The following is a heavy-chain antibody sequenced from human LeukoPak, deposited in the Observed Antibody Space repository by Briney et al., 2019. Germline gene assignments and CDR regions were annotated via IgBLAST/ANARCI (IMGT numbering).Heavy chain of an antibody. CDR1: GYTFTSYG. CDR2: ISAYNGNT. J-gene: IGHJ5*02. CDR3: ATVAGYESVTTGNWFDP. D-gene: IGHD4-17*01. Sequence: ASVKVSCKASGYTFTSYGISWVRQAPGQGLEWMGWISAYNGNTNYAQKFQGRVTMTEDTSTDAAYMELSSLRSEDTAVYYCATVAGYESVTTGNWFDPWGQGTLVTVSS. V-gene: IGHV1-18*01.